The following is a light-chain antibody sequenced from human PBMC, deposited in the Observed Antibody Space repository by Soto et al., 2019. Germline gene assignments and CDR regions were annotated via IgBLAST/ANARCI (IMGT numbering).Light chain of an antibody. Sequence: QSVLTQPPSVSGAPGQRVTISGAGKGSNIGAGYDVHWYQQLPGTAPKLLIFANINRPSGVPDRFSGSKSGTSASLAITGLRAEDEADYYCQSYDSSPSGYVFGTGTKVTVL. CDR2: ANI. CDR1: GSNIGAGYD. V-gene: IGLV1-40*01. CDR3: QSYDSSPSGYV. J-gene: IGLJ1*01.